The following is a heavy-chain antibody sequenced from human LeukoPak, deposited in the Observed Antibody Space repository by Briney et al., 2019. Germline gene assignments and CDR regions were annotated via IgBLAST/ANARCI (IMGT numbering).Heavy chain of an antibody. CDR2: IIPIFGTA. J-gene: IGHJ5*02. Sequence: GSSVKVSCKASGGTFSSYAISWVRQAPGQGLEWMGGIIPIFGTANYAQKFQGRVTITADESTSTAYMELSSLRSEDTAVYYCASPSPRTGITLWFDPWGQGTLVTVSS. V-gene: IGHV1-69*01. D-gene: IGHD1-1*01. CDR3: ASPSPRTGITLWFDP. CDR1: GGTFSSYA.